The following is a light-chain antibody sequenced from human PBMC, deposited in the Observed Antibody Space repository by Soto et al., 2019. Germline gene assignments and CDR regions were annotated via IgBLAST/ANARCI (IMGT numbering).Light chain of an antibody. CDR2: DVT. V-gene: IGLV2-14*01. J-gene: IGLJ1*01. CDR3: TSYTGSSTYV. Sequence: QSVLTQPASVSGSPGQSITVSCTGTSSDVGGYDYVSWYQQHPGNAPKLLISDVTNRPSGVSNRFSGSKSGNTASLTISGLQTEDEADYYCTSYTGSSTYVFGTGTKLTVL. CDR1: SSDVGGYDY.